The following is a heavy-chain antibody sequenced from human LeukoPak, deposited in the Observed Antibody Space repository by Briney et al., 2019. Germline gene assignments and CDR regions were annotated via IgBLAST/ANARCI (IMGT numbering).Heavy chain of an antibody. CDR2: IKQDGSEK. CDR1: GFTFSNCW. CDR3: ARDSSGWYFDY. Sequence: GGSLRLSCVTSGFTFSNCWMSWVRQAPGKGLEWVANIKQDGSEKYYVDSVKGRFTISRDNAKNSLYLQMNSLRAEDTAVYYCARDSSGWYFDYWGQGTLVTVSS. V-gene: IGHV3-7*01. D-gene: IGHD6-19*01. J-gene: IGHJ4*02.